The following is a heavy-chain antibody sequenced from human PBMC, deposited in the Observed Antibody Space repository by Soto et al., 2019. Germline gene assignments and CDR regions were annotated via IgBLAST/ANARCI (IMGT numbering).Heavy chain of an antibody. CDR1: GFTFSSYS. D-gene: IGHD5-12*01. V-gene: IGHV3-21*01. Sequence: GGSLRLSCAASGFTFSSYSMNWVRQAPGKGLEWVSSISSSSYIYYADSVKGRFTISRDNAKNSLYLQMNSLRAEDTAVYYCARDGYNYQSYYYYGMDVWGQGTTVTVSS. J-gene: IGHJ6*02. CDR2: ISSSSYI. CDR3: ARDGYNYQSYYYYGMDV.